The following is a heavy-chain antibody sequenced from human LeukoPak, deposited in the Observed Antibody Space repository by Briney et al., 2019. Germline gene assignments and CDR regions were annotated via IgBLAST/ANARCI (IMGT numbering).Heavy chain of an antibody. CDR2: INHSGST. D-gene: IGHD6-25*01. CDR3: ASMERLLDY. J-gene: IGHJ4*02. V-gene: IGHV4-34*01. CDR1: GGSFSGYY. Sequence: SETLSLTCAVYGGSFSGYYWSWIRQPPGKGLEWIGEINHSGSTNYNPSLKSRVTISVDTSKNQFSLKLSSVTAADTAVYYCASMERLLDYGGQGTLVTVSS.